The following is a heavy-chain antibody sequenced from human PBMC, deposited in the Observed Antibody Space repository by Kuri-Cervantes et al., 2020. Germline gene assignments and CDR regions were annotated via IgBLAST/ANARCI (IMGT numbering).Heavy chain of an antibody. J-gene: IGHJ3*02. D-gene: IGHD1-26*01. CDR3: ARDMGSYYRNDAFDI. CDR2: INPNSGGT. V-gene: IGHV1-2*02. CDR1: GYTFTSYY. Sequence: ASVKVSCKASGYTFTSYYMHWVRQAPGQGLEWMGWINPNSGGTNYAQKFQGRVTMTRDTSISTAYMELSRLRSDDTAVYYCARDMGSYYRNDAFDIWGQGTMVTVSS.